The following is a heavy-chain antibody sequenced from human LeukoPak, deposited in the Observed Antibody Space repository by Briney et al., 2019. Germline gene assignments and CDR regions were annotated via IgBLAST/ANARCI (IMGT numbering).Heavy chain of an antibody. CDR1: GFTFSSYW. CDR2: ISGDGSST. V-gene: IGHV3-74*01. CDR3: ARDIIDPYGSGNHYYGN. J-gene: IGHJ4*02. D-gene: IGHD3-10*01. Sequence: PGGSLRLSCAASGFTFSSYWMHWVRQAPGKGLVWVSRISGDGSSTSYADSVKGRFTISRDNAKNTLYLQMNSLRAEDTAVYYCARDIIDPYGSGNHYYGNWGQGTLVTVSS.